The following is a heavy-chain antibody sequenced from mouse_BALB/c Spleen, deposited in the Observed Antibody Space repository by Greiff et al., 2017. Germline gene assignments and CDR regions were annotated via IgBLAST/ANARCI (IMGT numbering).Heavy chain of an antibody. CDR2: ISDGGSYT. V-gene: IGHV5-4*02. J-gene: IGHJ4*01. Sequence: EVQRVESGGGLVKPGGSLKLSCAASGFTFSDYYMYWVRQTPEKRLEWVATISDGGSYTYYPDSVKGRFTISRDNAKHNLYLQMISLKSEDTAMYYCAREGDYSYAMDYWGQGTSVTVSS. CDR1: GFTFSDYY. D-gene: IGHD2-12*01. CDR3: AREGDYSYAMDY.